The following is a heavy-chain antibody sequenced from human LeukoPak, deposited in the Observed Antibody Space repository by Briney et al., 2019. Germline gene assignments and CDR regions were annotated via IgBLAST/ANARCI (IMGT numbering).Heavy chain of an antibody. J-gene: IGHJ4*02. Sequence: GGSLRLSCAASGFTFSSYSMNWVRQAPGKGLEWVPSISSSSSYIYYADSVKGRFTISRDNSKNTLYLQMNSLRAEDTAVYYCAKHRYSSGWDYFDYWGQGTLVTVSS. CDR1: GFTFSSYS. CDR3: AKHRYSSGWDYFDY. D-gene: IGHD6-19*01. CDR2: ISSSSSYI. V-gene: IGHV3-21*04.